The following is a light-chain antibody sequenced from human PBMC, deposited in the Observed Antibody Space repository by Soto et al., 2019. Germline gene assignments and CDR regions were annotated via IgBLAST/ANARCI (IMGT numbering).Light chain of an antibody. J-gene: IGLJ2*01. CDR3: GTWDNSLGSGV. CDR1: TSNIGNNY. CDR2: DNS. Sequence: QSVLTQPPSVSAAPGQKVTISCSGSTSNIGNNYVSWYQQFPGTAPKLLIYDNSKRPSGIPDRFSASRSGTSATLGITGLQTGDEAHYYCGTWDNSLGSGVFGGGTKLTVL. V-gene: IGLV1-51*01.